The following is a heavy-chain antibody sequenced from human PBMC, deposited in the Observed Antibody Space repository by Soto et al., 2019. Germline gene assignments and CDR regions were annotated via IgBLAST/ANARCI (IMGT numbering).Heavy chain of an antibody. V-gene: IGHV1-8*01. J-gene: IGHJ4*02. CDR2: MNPNSGNT. Sequence: ASVKVSCKASGYTFTSYDINWVRQATGQGLEWMGWMNPNSGNTGYAQKFQGRVTMTRNTSISTAYMELSSLRSEDTAVYYCARMYKTDFWSGATDPYYFDYWGQGTLVTVYS. CDR3: ARMYKTDFWSGATDPYYFDY. CDR1: GYTFTSYD. D-gene: IGHD3-3*01.